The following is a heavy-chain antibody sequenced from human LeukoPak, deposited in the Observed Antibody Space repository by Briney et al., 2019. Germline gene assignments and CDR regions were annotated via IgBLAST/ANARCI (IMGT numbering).Heavy chain of an antibody. Sequence: GASVKVSCKATGGTFSSYAISWVRQAPAQGLEWMGRIISIFGTANYAQKFQGRVTITTDESTSTAYMELSSLISEDTAVYYCARGGAIGYDPESDYYYMDVWGQGTTVTVSS. CDR2: IISIFGTA. CDR3: ARGGAIGYDPESDYYYMDV. J-gene: IGHJ6*03. D-gene: IGHD5-12*01. V-gene: IGHV1-69*05. CDR1: GGTFSSYA.